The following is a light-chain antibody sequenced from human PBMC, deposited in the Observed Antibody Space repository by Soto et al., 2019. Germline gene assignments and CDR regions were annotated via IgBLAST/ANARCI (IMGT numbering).Light chain of an antibody. Sequence: DIQLTQSPSILSASVGDRVTIPCRASQSISNWLAWYQQKTGKAPKILIYDASSLESGVPSRFRGSGSGTEFSLTISSLQPEDFATYYCQQSYSNPLTFGGGTKVDIK. V-gene: IGKV1-5*01. CDR1: QSISNW. CDR3: QQSYSNPLT. CDR2: DAS. J-gene: IGKJ4*01.